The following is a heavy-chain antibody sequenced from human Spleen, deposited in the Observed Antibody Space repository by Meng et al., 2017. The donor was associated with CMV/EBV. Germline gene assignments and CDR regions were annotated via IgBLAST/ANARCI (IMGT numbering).Heavy chain of an antibody. J-gene: IGHJ4*02. CDR1: GYTFTAHY. V-gene: IGHV1-2*02. Sequence: VSCKASGYTFTAHYCHWGRRAPGQGLEWMGWIHPHRGDTNYAQQFQGRVTLTRDTSINTGYMELTRLTSDDTAVYYCARDNNWGPDYWGQGTLVTVSS. D-gene: IGHD7-27*01. CDR3: ARDNNWGPDY. CDR2: IHPHRGDT.